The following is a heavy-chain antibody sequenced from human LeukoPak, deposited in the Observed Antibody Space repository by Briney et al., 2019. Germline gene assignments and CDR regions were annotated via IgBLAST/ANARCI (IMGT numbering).Heavy chain of an antibody. V-gene: IGHV3-7*03. CDR2: IKQDGSEK. CDR1: GFTFSSYW. D-gene: IGHD5-18*01. CDR3: ARGGRGGYSSASEYYFDY. J-gene: IGHJ4*02. Sequence: GGSLRLSCAASGFTFSSYWMSWVRQAPGKGLEWVANIKQDGSEKYYVDSVKGRFTISRDNAKNSLYLQMNSLRAEDTALYYCARGGRGGYSSASEYYFDYLGQGTLVTVSS.